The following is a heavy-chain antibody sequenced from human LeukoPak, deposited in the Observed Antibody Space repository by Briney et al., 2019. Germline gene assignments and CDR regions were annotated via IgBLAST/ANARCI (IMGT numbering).Heavy chain of an antibody. Sequence: GGSLRLSCAASGFTVSTNYMSWVRQAPGKGLEWVSIIYSGGNTYYADSVKGRFTISRDNAKNSLFLQMNSLRAEDTAVYYCARDKIVGATLFDYWGQGTLVTVSS. CDR1: GFTVSTNY. CDR2: IYSGGNT. CDR3: ARDKIVGATLFDY. J-gene: IGHJ4*02. V-gene: IGHV3-53*01. D-gene: IGHD1-26*01.